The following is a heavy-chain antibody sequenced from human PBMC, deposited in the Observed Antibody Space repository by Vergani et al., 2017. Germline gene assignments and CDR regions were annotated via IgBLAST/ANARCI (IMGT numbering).Heavy chain of an antibody. Sequence: QVQLQESGPGLVKPSETLSLTCTVSGGSISSYYWSWIRQPPGKGLEWIGYIYYSGSTNYNPSLKSRVTISVDTSKNQFSLKLSSVTAEDTAVYYCAREAGYRSGWLDYYYGMDVGGQGTTVTVSS. CDR1: GGSISSYY. V-gene: IGHV4-59*01. D-gene: IGHD6-19*01. J-gene: IGHJ6*02. CDR3: AREAGYRSGWLDYYYGMDV. CDR2: IYYSGST.